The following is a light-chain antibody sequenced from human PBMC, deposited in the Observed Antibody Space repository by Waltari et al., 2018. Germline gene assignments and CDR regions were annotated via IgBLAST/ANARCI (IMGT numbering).Light chain of an antibody. J-gene: IGLJ1*01. V-gene: IGLV2-8*01. CDR1: SSDIGPYNF. Sequence: QSALAQPPSASGSPGQSATISCTRASSDIGPYNFVSWYQQHPGKAPKLIIYAVSTRPSGVPDRFSGSKSGNTASLTVSGLQTEDEADYYCSSYTDTNNFVFGTGTKVTVL. CDR2: AVS. CDR3: SSYTDTNNFV.